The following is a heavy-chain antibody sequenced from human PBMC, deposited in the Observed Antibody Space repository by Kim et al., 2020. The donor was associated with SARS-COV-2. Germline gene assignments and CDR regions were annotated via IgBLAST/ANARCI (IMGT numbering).Heavy chain of an antibody. J-gene: IGHJ2*01. Sequence: GGSLRLSCAASGFTFSSYSMNWVRQAPGKGLEWVSSISSSSSYIYYADSVKGRFTISRDNAKNSLYLQMNSLRAEDTAVYYCASSVHDYMNWYFDLWGRGTLVTVSS. CDR3: ASSVHDYMNWYFDL. CDR1: GFTFSSYS. CDR2: ISSSSSYI. V-gene: IGHV3-21*01. D-gene: IGHD4-4*01.